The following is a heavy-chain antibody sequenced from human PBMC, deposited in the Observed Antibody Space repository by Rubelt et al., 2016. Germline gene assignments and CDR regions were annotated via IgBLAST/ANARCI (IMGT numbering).Heavy chain of an antibody. CDR1: GFTFSNYD. D-gene: IGHD2-21*02. Sequence: GGGLVQPGGSLRLYCTASGFTFSNYDMHWVRQGTGKGLEWVSGIGTTGDTHYLGSVKGRFTISRENARNSFYLQMNSLGAGDTAVYFCARGVTDAFDVWGQGTMVIVSS. CDR3: ARGVTDAFDV. V-gene: IGHV3-13*01. CDR2: IGTTGDT. J-gene: IGHJ3*01.